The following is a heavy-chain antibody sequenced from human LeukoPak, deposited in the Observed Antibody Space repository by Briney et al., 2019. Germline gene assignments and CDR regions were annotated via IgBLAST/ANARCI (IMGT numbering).Heavy chain of an antibody. CDR1: GGSIRSYY. CDR3: ASARFGLYYFDY. Sequence: KSSETLSLTCTVSGGSIRSYYWSWIRQPPGKGLEWIGYIYYSGSTNYNPSLKSRVTISVDTSKNQFSLKLSSVTAADTAVYYCASARFGLYYFDYWGQGTLVTVSS. J-gene: IGHJ4*02. CDR2: IYYSGST. V-gene: IGHV4-59*01. D-gene: IGHD3-10*01.